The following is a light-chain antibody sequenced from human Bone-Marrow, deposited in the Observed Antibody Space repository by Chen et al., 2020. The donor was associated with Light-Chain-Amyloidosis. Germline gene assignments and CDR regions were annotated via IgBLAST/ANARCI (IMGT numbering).Light chain of an antibody. CDR3: AAWDDSLNGRV. CDR1: NSNIGGNT. Sequence: QSVLTQPPPASGTPGQRVTISSSGSNSNIGGNTVNWYQQLPGTAPKLLIFANNQRPSGVPDLFSGSKSGTSASLAISGLQSEDEAVYSCAAWDDSLNGRVFGGGTKLTVL. J-gene: IGLJ3*02. CDR2: ANN. V-gene: IGLV1-44*01.